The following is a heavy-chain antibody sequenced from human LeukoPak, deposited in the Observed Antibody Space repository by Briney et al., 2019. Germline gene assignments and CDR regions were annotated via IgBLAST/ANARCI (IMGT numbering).Heavy chain of an antibody. Sequence: GGSLRLSCAASGFTVSTHYINGVRQAPGKGLEWVSVIETGDKASYAGCVKGRFTISSDDSNNIVFLQLNSVRVEDTAVYYCARRGGYSGHDFGGGIEGYLDYWGQGTVVTVSS. J-gene: IGHJ4*02. V-gene: IGHV3-53*01. CDR2: IETGDKA. CDR3: ARRGGYSGHDFGGGIEGYLDY. D-gene: IGHD5-12*01. CDR1: GFTVSTHY.